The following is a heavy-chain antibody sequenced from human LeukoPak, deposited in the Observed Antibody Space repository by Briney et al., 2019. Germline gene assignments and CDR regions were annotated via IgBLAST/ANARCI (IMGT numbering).Heavy chain of an antibody. CDR1: GGSISGYY. CDR3: ARAVVVAATVKWFDL. D-gene: IGHD2-15*01. V-gene: IGHV4-59*01. Sequence: PSETLSLTCTVSGGSISGYYWSWIRQSPGKGLEWVGYIYYSGSTNYNPSLKSRVTISVDTSKSHFSLKVSSVTAADTAVYYCARAVVVAATVKWFDLWGQGTLVTVSS. CDR2: IYYSGST. J-gene: IGHJ5*02.